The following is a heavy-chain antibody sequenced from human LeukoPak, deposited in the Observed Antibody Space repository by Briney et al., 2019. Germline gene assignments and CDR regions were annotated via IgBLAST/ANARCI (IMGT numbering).Heavy chain of an antibody. CDR1: GFTFSNYA. Sequence: GGSLRLSCAASGFTFSNYAMSWVRQAPGKGLEWVSSLSATGGTRYYADSVKGRFTISRDNSRNTLYLQMSSLRAEDTALYYCAKQSGTYPYDAFDIWGQGTMVTVSS. D-gene: IGHD1-26*01. CDR2: LSATGGTR. V-gene: IGHV3-23*01. CDR3: AKQSGTYPYDAFDI. J-gene: IGHJ3*02.